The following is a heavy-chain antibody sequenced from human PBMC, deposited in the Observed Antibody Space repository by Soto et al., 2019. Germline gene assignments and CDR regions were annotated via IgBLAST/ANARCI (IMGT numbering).Heavy chain of an antibody. CDR2: ISSSSSYI. CDR3: ARGPGIAARLYYFDY. D-gene: IGHD6-6*01. Sequence: GGSLRLSCAASGFTFSSYSMNWVRQAPGKGLEWVSSISSSSSYIYYADSVKGRFTISRDNAKNSLYLQMNSLRAEDTAVYYCARGPGIAARLYYFDYWGQGTLVTVSS. CDR1: GFTFSSYS. J-gene: IGHJ4*02. V-gene: IGHV3-21*01.